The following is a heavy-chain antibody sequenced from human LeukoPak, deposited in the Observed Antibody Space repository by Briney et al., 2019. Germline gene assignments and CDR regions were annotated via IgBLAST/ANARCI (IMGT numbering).Heavy chain of an antibody. J-gene: IGHJ6*02. CDR2: IIPIFGTA. Sequence: SVKVSCKASGGTFSRYAISWVRQAPGQGLEWMGGIIPIFGTANYAQKFQGRVTITANESTSTAYMELSSLRSEDTAVYYCARVPLWGQHMGYYAMDIWGQGTTVTVSS. V-gene: IGHV1-69*13. CDR3: ARVPLWGQHMGYYAMDI. D-gene: IGHD1-26*01. CDR1: GGTFSRYA.